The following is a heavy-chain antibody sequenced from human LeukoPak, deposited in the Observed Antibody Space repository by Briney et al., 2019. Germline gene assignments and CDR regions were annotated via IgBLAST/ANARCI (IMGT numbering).Heavy chain of an antibody. CDR3: ARDETGTLDY. V-gene: IGHV3-66*02. D-gene: IGHD1-1*01. CDR2: IYSGGNT. J-gene: IGHJ4*02. CDR1: GFTVSNNY. Sequence: GGSLRLSCAASGFTVSNNYMSWVRQAPGKGLEWVSVIYSGGNTYYADSVKGRFTISRDKSKNTLYLQTNSLRGEDTAVYYCARDETGTLDYWGQGALVTVSS.